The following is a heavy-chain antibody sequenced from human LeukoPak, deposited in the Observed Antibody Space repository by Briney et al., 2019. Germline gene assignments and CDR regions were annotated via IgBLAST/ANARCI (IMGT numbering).Heavy chain of an antibody. CDR3: ARDIGLVVYAPYFFDY. J-gene: IGHJ4*02. Sequence: PSETLSLTRTVSGGSISSSSYYWGSIRQPPGKGLEWIGSIYYSGSTYYNPSLQSLVTISVDTTKNQFSLNLSSVTAAATAVYYCARDIGLVVYAPYFFDYWGQGTLVTVSS. D-gene: IGHD2-8*01. V-gene: IGHV4-39*07. CDR2: IYYSGST. CDR1: GGSISSSSYY.